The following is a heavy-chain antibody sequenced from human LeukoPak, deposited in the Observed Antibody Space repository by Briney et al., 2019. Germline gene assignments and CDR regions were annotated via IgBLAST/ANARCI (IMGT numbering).Heavy chain of an antibody. CDR3: ARVVGELWFGEYYHDY. D-gene: IGHD3-10*01. CDR1: GYTFTSYD. V-gene: IGHV1-8*01. CDR2: MNPNSGNT. Sequence: ASVKVSCEASGYTFTSYDINWVRQATGQGLEWMGWMNPNSGNTGYAQKFQGRVTMTRNTSISTAYMELSSLRSEDTAVYYCARVVGELWFGEYYHDYWGQGTLVTVSS. J-gene: IGHJ4*02.